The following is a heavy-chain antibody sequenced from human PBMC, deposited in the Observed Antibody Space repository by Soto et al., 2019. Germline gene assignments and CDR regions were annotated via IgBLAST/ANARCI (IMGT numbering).Heavy chain of an antibody. Sequence: EEQVVESGGGLIQPGGSLRLSCVVSGFAVSATNMSWVRQAPGQGLEWVSVLTANGNTIHADAVKGRFTVSRDISKNTVYLQLNSVTVEDTGLYYCARDALGLDVWGQGTTVTVSS. V-gene: IGHV3-53*01. CDR3: ARDALGLDV. CDR2: LTANGNT. J-gene: IGHJ6*02. CDR1: GFAVSATN.